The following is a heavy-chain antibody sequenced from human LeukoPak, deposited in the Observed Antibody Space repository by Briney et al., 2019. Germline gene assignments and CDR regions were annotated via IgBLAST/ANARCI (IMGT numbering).Heavy chain of an antibody. D-gene: IGHD1-7*01. CDR1: GGSINSGNYY. Sequence: NTSETLSLTCTVSGGSINSGNYYWTWIRQPPGKGLEWIGYVYVGGSTFYNPSLKSRVTISVDSSKNQFSLKLTSVTAADTAVYYCAREPLTGTTFYFDYWGQGTLVTVSS. J-gene: IGHJ4*02. CDR2: VYVGGST. V-gene: IGHV4-30-2*01. CDR3: AREPLTGTTFYFDY.